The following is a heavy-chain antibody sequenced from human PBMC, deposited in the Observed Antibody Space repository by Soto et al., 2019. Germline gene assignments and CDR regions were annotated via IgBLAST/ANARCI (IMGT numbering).Heavy chain of an antibody. D-gene: IGHD4-4*01. CDR1: GGSISSGGYY. J-gene: IGHJ5*02. CDR2: IYYSGST. V-gene: IGHV4-31*03. CDR3: ARVVDDYSKQNWFDP. Sequence: PSETLSLTCTVSGGSISSGGYYWSWIRQHPGKGMEWIGYIYYSGSTYYKQSLKSRVTISVDTSKKQYSLKQSSVTAAKTAVYNCARVVDDYSKQNWFDPWGQGTLVTVS.